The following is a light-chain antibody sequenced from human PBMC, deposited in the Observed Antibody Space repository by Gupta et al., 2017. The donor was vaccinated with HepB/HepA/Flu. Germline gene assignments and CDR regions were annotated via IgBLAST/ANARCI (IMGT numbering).Light chain of an antibody. J-gene: IGLJ2*01. CDR3: CSYAGSSTVV. CDR2: EVS. Sequence: SALTQPASVSGSPGQSLTISCTGTSSDVGSYNLVSWYQQHPAKAPKLMIYEVSKRPSGVSNCFSGSKSGNTASLTISGRQAEDETDYYCCSYAGSSTVVFGGGTKLTVL. V-gene: IGLV2-23*02. CDR1: SSDVGSYNL.